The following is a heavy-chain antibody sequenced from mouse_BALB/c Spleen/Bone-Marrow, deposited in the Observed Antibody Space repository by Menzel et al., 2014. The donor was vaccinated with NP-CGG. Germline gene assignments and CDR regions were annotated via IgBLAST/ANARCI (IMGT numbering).Heavy chain of an antibody. Sequence: VQLQQPGPSLVKPSQTLSLTCSVTGDSITSGYWNWIRKFPGNKLEYMGYISYSGSTYYNPSLKSRISITRDTSKNXYYLQLNSVTIEDTATYYCARYKGYYDHDGDYFDYWGQGTTLTVSS. J-gene: IGHJ2*01. CDR2: ISYSGST. V-gene: IGHV3-8*02. CDR3: ARYKGYYDHDGDYFDY. D-gene: IGHD2-4*01. CDR1: GDSITSGY.